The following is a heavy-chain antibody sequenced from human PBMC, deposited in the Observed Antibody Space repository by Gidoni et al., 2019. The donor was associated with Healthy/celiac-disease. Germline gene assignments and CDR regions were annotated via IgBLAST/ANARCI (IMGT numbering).Heavy chain of an antibody. CDR1: GFIFSNAW. CDR3: TTPFSGGAFDI. Sequence: EVQLVESGGGLVKPGGSFRLSSAASGFIFSNAWMSWVRQAPGKGLGWFGRIKSKTDGGTTDYAAPVKGRFTISRDDSKNTLYLQMNSLKTEDTAVYYCTTPFSGGAFDIWGQGTMVTVSS. CDR2: IKSKTDGGTT. V-gene: IGHV3-15*01. J-gene: IGHJ3*02. D-gene: IGHD6-19*01.